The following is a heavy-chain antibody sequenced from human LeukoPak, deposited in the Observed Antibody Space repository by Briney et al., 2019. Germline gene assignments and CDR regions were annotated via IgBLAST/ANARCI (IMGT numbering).Heavy chain of an antibody. Sequence: GGSLRLSCAASGFTFSSYWMHWVRQAPGKGLVWVSRVNTDGSDTSYADSVKGRFTISRDNAKNTLYLQMNSLRAEDTAVYYCARDRYPAAREFDYWGQGTLVTVSS. V-gene: IGHV3-74*01. CDR3: ARDRYPAAREFDY. CDR2: VNTDGSDT. CDR1: GFTFSSYW. J-gene: IGHJ4*02. D-gene: IGHD2-2*01.